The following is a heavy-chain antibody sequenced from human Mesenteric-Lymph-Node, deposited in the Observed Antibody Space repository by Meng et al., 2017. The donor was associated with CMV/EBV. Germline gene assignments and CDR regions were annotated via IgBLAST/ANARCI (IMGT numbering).Heavy chain of an antibody. CDR2: IKPDGSEK. CDR3: ARDLVAAATSTIYYYYGMDV. D-gene: IGHD6-13*01. J-gene: IGHJ6*02. V-gene: IGHV3-7*01. Sequence: GESLKISCAASGFTFSNYWMSWVRQAPGKGLEWVANIKPDGSEKNSVDSVKGRFTISRDNSKNTLYLQMNSLRAEDTAVYYCARDLVAAATSTIYYYYGMDVWGQGTTVTVSS. CDR1: GFTFSNYW.